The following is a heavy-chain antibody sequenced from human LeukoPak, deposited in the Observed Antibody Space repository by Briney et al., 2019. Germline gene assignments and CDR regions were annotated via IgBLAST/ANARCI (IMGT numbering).Heavy chain of an antibody. CDR3: AKPSSGGSRGNRPFDY. CDR1: GYTFTSYG. CDR2: ISGSGGST. Sequence: GASVKVSCKASGYTFTSYGMSWVRQAPGKGLEWVSAISGSGGSTYYTDSVKGRFTISRDNSKNTLYLQMNSLRAEDTAVYYCAKPSSGGSRGNRPFDYWGQGTLVTVSS. V-gene: IGHV3-23*01. D-gene: IGHD2-15*01. J-gene: IGHJ4*02.